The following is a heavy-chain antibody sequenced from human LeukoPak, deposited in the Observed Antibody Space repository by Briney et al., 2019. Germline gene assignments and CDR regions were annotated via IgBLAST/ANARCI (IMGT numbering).Heavy chain of an antibody. V-gene: IGHV1-69*04. CDR3: ASERFDSADWLLGNYYYYGMDV. Sequence: SVKVSCKASGGTFSSYAISWVRQAPGQGLEWMGRIIPILGIANYAQKFQGRVTITADKSTSTAYMELSSLRSEDTAVYYCASERFDSADWLLGNYYYYGMDVWGQGTTVTVSS. CDR1: GGTFSSYA. D-gene: IGHD3-9*01. CDR2: IIPILGIA. J-gene: IGHJ6*02.